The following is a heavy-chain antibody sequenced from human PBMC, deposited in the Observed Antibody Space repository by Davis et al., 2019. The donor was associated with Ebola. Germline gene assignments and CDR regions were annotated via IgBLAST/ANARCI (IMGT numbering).Heavy chain of an antibody. CDR1: GYTFTGYA. CDR2: MNPNSGNT. Sequence: AASVKVSCTASGYTFTGYAIHWVRQATGQGLEWMGWMNPNSGNTGYAQKFQGRVTMTRENSMSTAYMELRSLRSDDTAVYYCARDLKYYYDRSGYSRKHLYFDDGGRGTLVTVSS. V-gene: IGHV1-8*01. D-gene: IGHD3-22*01. J-gene: IGHJ4*02. CDR3: ARDLKYYYDRSGYSRKHLYFDD.